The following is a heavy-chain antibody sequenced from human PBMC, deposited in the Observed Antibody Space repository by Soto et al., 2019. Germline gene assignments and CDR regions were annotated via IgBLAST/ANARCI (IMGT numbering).Heavy chain of an antibody. V-gene: IGHV4-34*01. CDR1: GGSFSGYY. D-gene: IGHD2-2*02. CDR2: INHSGST. Sequence: SETLSLTCAVYGGSFSGYYWSWIRQPPGKGLEWIGEINHSGSTNYNPSLKSRVTISVDTSKNQFSLKLSSVTAADTAVYYCARAPLVVPAAIVSYYYYYMDVWGKGTTVTVS. CDR3: ARAPLVVPAAIVSYYYYYMDV. J-gene: IGHJ6*03.